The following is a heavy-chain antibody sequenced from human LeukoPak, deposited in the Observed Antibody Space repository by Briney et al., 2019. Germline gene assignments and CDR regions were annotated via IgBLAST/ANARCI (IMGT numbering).Heavy chain of an antibody. CDR1: GFSFSSYS. J-gene: IGHJ4*02. Sequence: GGSLRLSCAASGFSFSSYSMNWVRQAPGKGLECVSSISSSSSYIYYADSVKGRFTISRDNAKNSLYLQMNSLRAEDTAVYYCARDLYRIVVVPHYFDYWGQGTLVTVSS. V-gene: IGHV3-21*01. CDR3: ARDLYRIVVVPHYFDY. CDR2: ISSSSSYI. D-gene: IGHD3-22*01.